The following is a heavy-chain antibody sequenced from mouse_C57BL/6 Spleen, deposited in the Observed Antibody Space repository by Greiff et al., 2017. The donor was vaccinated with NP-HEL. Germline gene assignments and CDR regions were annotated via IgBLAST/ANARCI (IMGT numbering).Heavy chain of an antibody. Sequence: EVQLQQSGPELVKPGASVKIPCKASGYTFTDYNMDWVKQSHGKSLEWIGDINPNNGGTIYNQKFKGKATLTVDKSSSKAYMELRSLTSEDTAVYYCARWSGYYGFAYWGQGTLVTVSA. V-gene: IGHV1-18*01. CDR3: ARWSGYYGFAY. CDR2: INPNNGGT. D-gene: IGHD2-3*01. J-gene: IGHJ3*01. CDR1: GYTFTDYN.